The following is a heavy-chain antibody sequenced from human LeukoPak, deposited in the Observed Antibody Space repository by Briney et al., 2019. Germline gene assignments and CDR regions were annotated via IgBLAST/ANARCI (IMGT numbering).Heavy chain of an antibody. CDR1: GGTFSSYA. D-gene: IGHD6-13*01. CDR2: IIPLFRTA. V-gene: IGHV1-69*01. Sequence: GSSVKVSCKASGGTFSSYAISWVRQAPGQGLEWMGGIIPLFRTANYAQKFQGRVTITADESTSTAYMELTILYSEDTAVYYCARDGSLADAFDIWGQGTMVTVSS. CDR3: ARDGSLADAFDI. J-gene: IGHJ3*02.